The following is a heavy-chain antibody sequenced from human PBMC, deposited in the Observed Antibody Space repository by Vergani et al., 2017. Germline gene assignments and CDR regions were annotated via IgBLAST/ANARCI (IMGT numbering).Heavy chain of an antibody. V-gene: IGHV3-30*02. CDR3: AKKGGSLYYYGVDV. J-gene: IGHJ6*02. CDR1: GFTFSNFG. CDR2: IGKDGINT. D-gene: IGHD1-26*01. Sequence: QVQLVESAGGVVQPGGSLRLSCAASGFTFSNFGMHWIRQAPGKGLEWLAYIGKDGINTRYIDSVKGRFTISRDNSKDTLFLQMNGLRPEDTGTYFCAKKGGSLYYYGVDVWGQGTTITVSS.